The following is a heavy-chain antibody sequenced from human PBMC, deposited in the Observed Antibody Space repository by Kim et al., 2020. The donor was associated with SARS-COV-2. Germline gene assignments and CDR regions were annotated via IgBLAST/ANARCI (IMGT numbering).Heavy chain of an antibody. Sequence: GGSLRLSCAASGFTFDDYAMHWVRQAPGKGLEWVSGISWNSGSIGYADSVKGRFTISRDNAKNSLYLQMNSLRAEDTALYYCAKDTGSGSYYNAHFDYWGQGTLVTVSS. CDR2: ISWNSGSI. J-gene: IGHJ4*02. CDR1: GFTFDDYA. D-gene: IGHD3-10*01. CDR3: AKDTGSGSYYNAHFDY. V-gene: IGHV3-9*01.